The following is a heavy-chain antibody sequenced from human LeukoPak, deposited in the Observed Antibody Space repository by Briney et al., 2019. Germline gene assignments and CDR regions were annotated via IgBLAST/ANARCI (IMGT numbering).Heavy chain of an antibody. V-gene: IGHV4-61*02. J-gene: IGHJ4*02. Sequence: PSETLSLTCSVSGGSVSSGRYYWSWIRQPAGKGLEWIGRIFTSGSTNYNPSLKSRVTISLDSSKNQLSLDLRSVTAADTAVYYCARGLSSGSSWGQGTLVTVSS. CDR3: ARGLSSGSS. CDR2: IFTSGST. D-gene: IGHD5-18*01. CDR1: GGSVSSGRYY.